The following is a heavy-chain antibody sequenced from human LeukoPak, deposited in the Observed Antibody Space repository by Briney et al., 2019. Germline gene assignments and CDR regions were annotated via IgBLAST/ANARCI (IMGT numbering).Heavy chain of an antibody. J-gene: IGHJ4*02. D-gene: IGHD3-9*01. CDR1: GITFSDYS. Sequence: PGGSLRLSCAASGITFSDYSMNWVRQAPGKGLEWVSFISSGGSIIYYTDSVKGRFTISRDNAKNSLYLQMNSLRAEDTAVYYCARDGPLPGPIFYDILTGYRKRGYYFDYWGQGTLVTVSS. CDR2: ISSGGSII. CDR3: ARDGPLPGPIFYDILTGYRKRGYYFDY. V-gene: IGHV3-48*04.